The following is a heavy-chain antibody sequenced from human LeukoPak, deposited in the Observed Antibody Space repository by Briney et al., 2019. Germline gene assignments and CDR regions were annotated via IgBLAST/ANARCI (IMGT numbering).Heavy chain of an antibody. Sequence: GGSLRLSCAASGFTFRSYGMHWVRQAPGKGLERAAVISFDGSDKYFADSVKDRFTISRDNSKNTLYLQMNSLRAEDTAVYYCAKSSPILRYFDWLSGMDYWGQGTLVTVSS. CDR1: GFTFRSYG. CDR3: AKSSPILRYFDWLSGMDY. D-gene: IGHD3-9*01. V-gene: IGHV3-30*18. J-gene: IGHJ4*02. CDR2: ISFDGSDK.